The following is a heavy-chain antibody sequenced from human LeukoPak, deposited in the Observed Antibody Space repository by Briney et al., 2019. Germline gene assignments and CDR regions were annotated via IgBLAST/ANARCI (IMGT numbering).Heavy chain of an antibody. Sequence: GGSLRLSCAASGFTFSNAWMSWVRQAPGKGLEWVGRIKSKTDGGTTDYAAPVKGRFTISRDDSKNTLYLHMSSLKTEDTAVYYCTALWGFAFDIWGQGTLVTVFS. V-gene: IGHV3-15*01. CDR2: IKSKTDGGTT. CDR3: TALWGFAFDI. D-gene: IGHD7-27*01. J-gene: IGHJ3*02. CDR1: GFTFSNAW.